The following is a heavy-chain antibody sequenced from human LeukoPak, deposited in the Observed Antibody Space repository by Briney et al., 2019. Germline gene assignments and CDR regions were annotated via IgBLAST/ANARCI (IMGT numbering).Heavy chain of an antibody. V-gene: IGHV4-39*01. CDR3: ASVRRGFGESSKYYAYYYMGV. CDR1: GGSISSSSYN. D-gene: IGHD3-10*01. Sequence: SETLSLTCTVSGGSISSSSYNWGWIRQPPGKGLEWIGSVYYSGSTYYNPSLKSRVTMSVDTSKNQFSLKLSSVTAADTAVYYCASVRRGFGESSKYYAYYYMGVWGKGTTVTFSS. CDR2: VYYSGST. J-gene: IGHJ6*03.